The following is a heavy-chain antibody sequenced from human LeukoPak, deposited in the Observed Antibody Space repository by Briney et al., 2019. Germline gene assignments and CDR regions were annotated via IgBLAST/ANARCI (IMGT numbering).Heavy chain of an antibody. Sequence: GGSLRLXCAASGFTFDDYGMSWVRQAPGKGLEWVSGINWNGGSTGYADSVKGRFTISRDNAKNSLYLQINSLRAEDTALYYCARDSISHDAFDIWGQGTMVTVSS. J-gene: IGHJ3*02. CDR3: ARDSISHDAFDI. CDR1: GFTFDDYG. V-gene: IGHV3-20*04. D-gene: IGHD2-2*01. CDR2: INWNGGST.